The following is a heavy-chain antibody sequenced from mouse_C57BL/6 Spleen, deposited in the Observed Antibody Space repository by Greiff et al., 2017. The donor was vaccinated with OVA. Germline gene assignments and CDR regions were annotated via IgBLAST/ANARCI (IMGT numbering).Heavy chain of an antibody. D-gene: IGHD2-4*01. CDR1: GFTFSDYY. CDR2: INYDGSST. Sequence: EVQLVESEGGLVQPGSSMKLSCTASGFTFSDYYMAWVRQVPEKGLEWVANINYDGSSTYYLDSLQSRFIISRDNAKNILYLQMSSLKSEDTATYYCARAPSIYYDYGGYAMDYWGQGTSVTVSS. J-gene: IGHJ4*01. CDR3: ARAPSIYYDYGGYAMDY. V-gene: IGHV5-16*01.